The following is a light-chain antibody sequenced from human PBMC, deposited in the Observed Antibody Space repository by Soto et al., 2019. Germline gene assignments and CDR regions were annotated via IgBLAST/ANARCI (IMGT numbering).Light chain of an antibody. V-gene: IGLV1-40*01. J-gene: IGLJ1*01. CDR3: QSYDSSLSGFYV. CDR2: GNR. Sequence: QSVLPQPPSVSGAPGQRVTISCTGSSSNIGAGYDVHWYQQLPGTAPKLLIYGNRNRPSGVPDRFAGSKSGTSASLAITGLQAEYEADYYCQSYDSSLSGFYVFGTGTKLTVL. CDR1: SSNIGAGYD.